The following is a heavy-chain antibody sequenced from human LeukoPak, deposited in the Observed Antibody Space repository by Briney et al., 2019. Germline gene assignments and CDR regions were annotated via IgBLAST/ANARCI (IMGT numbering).Heavy chain of an antibody. Sequence: AAVKVSCKASGCTFTSYAINWVRQATGQGVAWMGWMNPNSGNTGYAQKFQGRVTMTRNPSISTAYMELSSLRPGATAVYYCARVVVAGARAFDYWGQGTLVTVSS. CDR2: MNPNSGNT. CDR3: ARVVVAGARAFDY. V-gene: IGHV1-8*01. D-gene: IGHD6-19*01. CDR1: GCTFTSYA. J-gene: IGHJ4*01.